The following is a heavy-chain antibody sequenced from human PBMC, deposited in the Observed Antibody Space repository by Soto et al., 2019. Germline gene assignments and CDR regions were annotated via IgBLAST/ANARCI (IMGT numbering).Heavy chain of an antibody. CDR3: IRKYYNTLGDY. D-gene: IGHD3-9*01. CDR2: ISWNHGGI. V-gene: IGHV3-9*01. J-gene: IGHJ4*02. Sequence: LRLSCVISGFTFDDYAMHWVRQAPGKGLEWVSSISWNHGGIAYADSVRGRFTVSRDNAKNSLYLQMNRLRREDTAFYYCIRKYYNTLGDYWGQGVLVTVSS. CDR1: GFTFDDYA.